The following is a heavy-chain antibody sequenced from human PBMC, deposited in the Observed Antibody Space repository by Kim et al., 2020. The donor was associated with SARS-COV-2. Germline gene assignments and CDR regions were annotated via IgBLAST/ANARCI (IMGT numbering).Heavy chain of an antibody. V-gene: IGHV1-3*01. D-gene: IGHD6-13*01. CDR3: ARGPLSSSWSPLWY. Sequence: SQKVQGRVTITRDTSASTAYMELSSLRSEDTAVYYCARGPLSSSWSPLWYWGQGTLVTVSS. J-gene: IGHJ4*02.